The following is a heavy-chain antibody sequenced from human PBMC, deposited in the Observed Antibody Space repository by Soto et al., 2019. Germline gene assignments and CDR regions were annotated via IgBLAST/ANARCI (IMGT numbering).Heavy chain of an antibody. CDR2: ISSSGTTI. CDR1: GFTFSDYY. CDR3: ARDLDTAMVRVYYYYNGMDV. Sequence: QVQLVESGGGLVKPGGSLRLSCAASGFTFSDYYMTWIRQAPGKGLEWVSYISSSGTTIYYADSVKGRFTISRDNAKNSVYLQMNSLRAEDTAVYYCARDLDTAMVRVYYYYNGMDVWGQGTTVIVSS. D-gene: IGHD5-18*01. V-gene: IGHV3-11*01. J-gene: IGHJ6*02.